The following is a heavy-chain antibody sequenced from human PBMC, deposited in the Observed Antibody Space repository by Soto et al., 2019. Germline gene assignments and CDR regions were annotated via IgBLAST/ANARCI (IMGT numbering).Heavy chain of an antibody. CDR1: GYSFTSYW. Sequence: GESLKISCKGSGYSFTSYWISWVRQMPGKGLEWMGRIDPSDSYTNYSPSFQGHVTISADKSISTAYLQWSSLKASDTAMYYCASWPGSYYGMDVWGQGTTVTVSS. D-gene: IGHD3-10*01. J-gene: IGHJ6*02. CDR2: IDPSDSYT. V-gene: IGHV5-10-1*01. CDR3: ASWPGSYYGMDV.